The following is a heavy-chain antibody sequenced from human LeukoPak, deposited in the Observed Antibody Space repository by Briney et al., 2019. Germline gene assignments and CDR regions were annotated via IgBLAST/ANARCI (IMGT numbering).Heavy chain of an antibody. CDR1: GFTFSSYG. D-gene: IGHD2-2*01. V-gene: IGHV3-33*01. CDR2: IWYDGSNK. J-gene: IGHJ4*02. Sequence: GGSLRLCCAASGFTFSSYGMHWVRQAPGKGLEWVAVIWYDGSNKYYADSVKGRFTISRDNSKNTLYLQMNSLRAEDTAVYYCAREPSSTSTDLDYWGQGTLVTVSS. CDR3: AREPSSTSTDLDY.